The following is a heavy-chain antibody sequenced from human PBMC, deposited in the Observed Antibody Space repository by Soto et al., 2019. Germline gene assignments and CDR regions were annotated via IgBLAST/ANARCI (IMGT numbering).Heavy chain of an antibody. D-gene: IGHD6-6*01. V-gene: IGHV4-31*03. CDR3: AREEAQYSSSAPPQYYYYGMDV. Sequence: SETRSLTCTVSGGSISSGGYYWSWIRQHPGKGLEWIGYIYYSGSTYYNPSLKSRVTISVDTSKNQFSLKLSSVTAADTAVYYCAREEAQYSSSAPPQYYYYGMDVWGQGTTVTVSS. CDR1: GGSISSGGYY. CDR2: IYYSGST. J-gene: IGHJ6*02.